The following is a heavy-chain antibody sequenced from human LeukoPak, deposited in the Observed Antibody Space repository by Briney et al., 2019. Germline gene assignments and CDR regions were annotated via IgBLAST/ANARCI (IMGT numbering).Heavy chain of an antibody. D-gene: IGHD3-3*01. CDR3: ARQKPDNYEFWSGYYFNYYFDY. CDR2: IYAGDSDT. CDR1: GSTFTNYW. V-gene: IGHV5-51*01. Sequence: GASLQISCKGSGSTFTNYWIGWVRELPGKRLEGMGIIYAGDSDTRYSPSFQGQVTISADKSISTAYLQWSSLQASDTAMYYCARQKPDNYEFWSGYYFNYYFDYWGQGTLVTVSS. J-gene: IGHJ4*02.